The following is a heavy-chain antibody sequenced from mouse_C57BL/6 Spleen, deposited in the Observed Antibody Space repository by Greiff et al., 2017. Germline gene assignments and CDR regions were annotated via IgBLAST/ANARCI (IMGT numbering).Heavy chain of an antibody. CDR1: GYTFTSYW. CDR3: ARYSNYFDY. CDR2: IDPSDSYT. D-gene: IGHD2-5*01. Sequence: QVQLQQPGAELVMPGASVKLSCKASGYTFTSYWMHWVKQRPGQGLEWIGAIDPSDSYTNYNQKFKGKSTLTVDKSSSTAYMQLSSLTSEDSAVYYCARYSNYFDYWGQGTTLTVSS. V-gene: IGHV1-69*01. J-gene: IGHJ2*01.